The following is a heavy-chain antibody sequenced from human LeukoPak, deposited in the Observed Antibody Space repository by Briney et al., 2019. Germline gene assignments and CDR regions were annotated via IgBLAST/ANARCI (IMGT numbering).Heavy chain of an antibody. CDR1: GFTFSSYG. CDR3: ARGNIAAAGISPFGY. Sequence: GGSLRLSCAASGFTFSSYGMHWGRQAPGKGVEGVAVIWYDGSNKYYADSVKGRFTISRDNSKNTLYLQMNSLRAEDTAVYYCARGNIAAAGISPFGYWGQGTLVTVSS. V-gene: IGHV3-33*01. CDR2: IWYDGSNK. J-gene: IGHJ4*02. D-gene: IGHD6-13*01.